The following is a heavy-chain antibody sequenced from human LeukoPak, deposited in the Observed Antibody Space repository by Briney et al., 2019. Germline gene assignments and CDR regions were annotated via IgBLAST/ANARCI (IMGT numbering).Heavy chain of an antibody. CDR2: FYVGGAT. V-gene: IGHV3-53*01. CDR3: ARGDGYNFFDY. J-gene: IGHJ4*02. CDR1: GFTFSSYS. D-gene: IGHD5-24*01. Sequence: GGSLRLSCAASGFTFSSYSMNWVRQAPGKGLEWVSVFYVGGATNYADSVKGRFTISRDNSENTLYLQMKSLRAEDTAVYYCARGDGYNFFDYWGQGTLVTVSS.